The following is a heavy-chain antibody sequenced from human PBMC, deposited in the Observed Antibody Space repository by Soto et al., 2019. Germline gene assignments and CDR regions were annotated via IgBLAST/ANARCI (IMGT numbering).Heavy chain of an antibody. CDR1: GGSISSSSYY. V-gene: IGHV4-39*01. CDR3: GRKGVRGYFGGGSCYTAVAY. Sequence: PSETLSLTCTVSGGSISSSSYYWGWIRQPPGKGLEWIESIYYSGSTYYNPSLKSRVTISVDTSKNQFSLKLSSVTAADTAVYYCGRKGVRGYFGGGSCYTAVAYWGKGTLVTVSS. CDR2: IYYSGST. D-gene: IGHD2-15*01. J-gene: IGHJ4*02.